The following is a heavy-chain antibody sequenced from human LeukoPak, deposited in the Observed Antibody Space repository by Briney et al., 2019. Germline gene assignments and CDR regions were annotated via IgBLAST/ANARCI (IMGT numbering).Heavy chain of an antibody. CDR3: ARDRGYSYGYSDY. CDR2: ISSSSSTI. D-gene: IGHD5-18*01. V-gene: IGHV3-48*01. Sequence: GGSLRHSCAASGFTFSSYSMNWVRQAPGKGLEWVSYISSSSSTIDYADSVKGRFTISRDNAKNSLYLQMNSLRAEDTAVYYCARDRGYSYGYSDYWGQGTLVTVSS. J-gene: IGHJ4*02. CDR1: GFTFSSYS.